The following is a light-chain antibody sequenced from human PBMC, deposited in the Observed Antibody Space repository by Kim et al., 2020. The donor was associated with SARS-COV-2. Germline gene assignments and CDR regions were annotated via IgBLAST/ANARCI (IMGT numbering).Light chain of an antibody. CDR1: QTIGTD. J-gene: IGKJ5*01. V-gene: IGKV3D-15*01. Sequence: EIVMTQSPAILSVSPGERASLSCRASQTIGTDLVWYQQKPGQAPKLLIYGASTRATGIPARFSGSGSGTDFALTISSLQSEDFAVYYCQQSTDWLVTFGQGTRLEIK. CDR3: QQSTDWLVT. CDR2: GAS.